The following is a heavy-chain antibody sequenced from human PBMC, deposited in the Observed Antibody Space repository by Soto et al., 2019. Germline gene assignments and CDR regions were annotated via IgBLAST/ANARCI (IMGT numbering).Heavy chain of an antibody. J-gene: IGHJ4*02. CDR3: ANGKYAGAVEY. D-gene: IGHD2-8*01. V-gene: IGHV3-7*03. CDR2: VKQDGSEK. CDR1: GFTFTNYW. Sequence: EVQLVESGGGLVQPGGSLRLSCATSGFTFTNYWMNWVRQAPGKGLEWVANVKQDGSEKYYVDSVKGRFTVSRDNAKNSLYLQMNSLRAEDMAIYYCANGKYAGAVEYWGQGTLVTVSS.